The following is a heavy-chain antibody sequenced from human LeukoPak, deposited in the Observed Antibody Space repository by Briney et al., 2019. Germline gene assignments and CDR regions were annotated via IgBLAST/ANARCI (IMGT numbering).Heavy chain of an antibody. D-gene: IGHD7-27*01. Sequence: GRSLRLSCAASGFTFDDYGMSWVRQAPGKGLEWVSGINWNGGSTGYADSVKGRFTISRDNAKNSLYLQMNSLRAEDTALYHCARAGAEYYYGMDVWGQGTTVTVSS. CDR1: GFTFDDYG. V-gene: IGHV3-20*01. CDR3: ARAGAEYYYGMDV. CDR2: INWNGGST. J-gene: IGHJ6*02.